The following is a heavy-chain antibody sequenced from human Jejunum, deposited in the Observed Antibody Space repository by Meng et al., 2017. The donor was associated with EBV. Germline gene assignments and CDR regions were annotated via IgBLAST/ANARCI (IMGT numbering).Heavy chain of an antibody. J-gene: IGHJ4*02. CDR1: GFTFSGYA. CDR3: AKDEGYSGSYWADN. D-gene: IGHD1-26*01. Sequence: QVQLVESGGGVVQPGRSLRLSCAASGFTFSGYAMHWVRQAPGKGLEWVAVISDDGSNKYYVDSVKGRFTISRDNSENSLYLQMNTLRAEDTAVYYCAKDEGYSGSYWADNWGQGTLVTVSS. CDR2: ISDDGSNK. V-gene: IGHV3-30*18.